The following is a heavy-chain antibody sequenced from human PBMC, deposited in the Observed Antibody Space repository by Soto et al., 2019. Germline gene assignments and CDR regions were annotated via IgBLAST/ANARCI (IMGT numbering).Heavy chain of an antibody. CDR3: VAAAPIAAAGPDSYYYYSMDV. Sequence: SVKVSCKASGFTFTSSAVQWVRQARGQRLEWIGWIVVGSGNTNYAQKFQERVTITRDMSTSTAYMELSSLRSEDTAVYYCVAAAPIAAAGPDSYYYYSMDVWGQGTTVTVSS. V-gene: IGHV1-58*01. CDR1: GFTFTSSA. J-gene: IGHJ6*02. D-gene: IGHD6-13*01. CDR2: IVVGSGNT.